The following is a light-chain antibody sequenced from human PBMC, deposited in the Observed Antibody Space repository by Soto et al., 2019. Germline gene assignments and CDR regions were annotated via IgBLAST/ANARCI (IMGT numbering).Light chain of an antibody. Sequence: DLPMTQSPSSLSASVGDRVTITCRPSQDIRNYLAWYQQKPGQVPKLLIYVASTLQSGVPSRFSGSGSGTEFTLTITSLQPEDVATYYCQKYDSAPLTFGGGTRIEI. CDR1: QDIRNY. CDR3: QKYDSAPLT. CDR2: VAS. J-gene: IGKJ4*01. V-gene: IGKV1-27*01.